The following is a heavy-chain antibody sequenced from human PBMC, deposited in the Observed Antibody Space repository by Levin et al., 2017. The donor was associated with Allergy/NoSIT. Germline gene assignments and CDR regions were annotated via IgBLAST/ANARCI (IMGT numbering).Heavy chain of an antibody. CDR1: GFSFSSFV. D-gene: IGHD3-3*01. CDR3: AKGGTYYDCWSGSKGY. V-gene: IGHV3-23*01. CDR2: ISGSGDNT. J-gene: IGHJ4*02. Sequence: PSETLSLTCAASGFSFSSFVMTWVRQAPGKGLEWVSAISGSGDNTYFADSVKGRFTISRDNSKNTLYLQMNSLRAEDTAVYYCAKGGTYYDCWSGSKGYWGQGTLVTVSS.